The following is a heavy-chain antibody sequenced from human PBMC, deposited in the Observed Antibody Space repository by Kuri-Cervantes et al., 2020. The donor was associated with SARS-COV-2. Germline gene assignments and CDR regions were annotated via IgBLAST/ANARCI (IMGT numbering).Heavy chain of an antibody. CDR3: ARGKTMVRGENYYYMDV. J-gene: IGHJ6*03. CDR2: TYYRSKWYN. Sequence: SQTLSLTCAISGDSVSNIGAAWNWIRQSPWKGLEWLGRTYYRSKWYNDYSVSVKSRITINPDTSKNQFSLQLYSVTPEDTAVYYCARGKTMVRGENYYYMDVWGKGTTVTVSS. D-gene: IGHD3-10*01. V-gene: IGHV6-1*01. CDR1: GDSVSNIGAA.